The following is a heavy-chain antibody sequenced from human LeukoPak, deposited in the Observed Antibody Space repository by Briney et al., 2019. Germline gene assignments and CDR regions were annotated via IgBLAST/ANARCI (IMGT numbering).Heavy chain of an antibody. V-gene: IGHV3-9*01. D-gene: IGHD6-6*01. CDR2: ISSDSVTL. CDR1: GFAFDDYD. J-gene: IGHJ3*01. CDR3: VKDFGNIASRPDAFHV. Sequence: PGGSLRLSCEASGFAFDDYDMHWVRQSPVKGLEWVSHISSDSVTLAYADSVQGRFTISRDNAKKSLYLQMNSLGPDDTALYFCVKDFGNIASRPDAFHVWGRGTMVTVSS.